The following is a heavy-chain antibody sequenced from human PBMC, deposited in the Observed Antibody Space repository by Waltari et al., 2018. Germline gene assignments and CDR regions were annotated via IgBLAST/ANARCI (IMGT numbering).Heavy chain of an antibody. CDR1: GFTFGDCT. CDR3: TRVSRSREYS. J-gene: IGHJ4*02. Sequence: VPVVVSGGGWVQPGRSVRLSCPASGFTFGDCTISGFRQAPGKGLEWVGVIRSKAYGGKIEYAASVKGRFTISRDDSKSIAYLQMNSLKTEDTAVYYCTRVSRSREYSWGQGTLVTVSS. V-gene: IGHV3-49*03. CDR2: IRSKAYGGKI.